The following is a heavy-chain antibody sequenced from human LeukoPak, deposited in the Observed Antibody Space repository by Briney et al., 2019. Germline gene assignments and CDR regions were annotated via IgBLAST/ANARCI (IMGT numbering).Heavy chain of an antibody. CDR2: INSDGRST. Sequence: PGGSLRLSGAASGFTFSSYWMHWVRQAPGKGLVWVSRINSDGRSTNYADSVKGRFTISRDNAKNTLYLQMNSLRAEDTAVYYCARASAAGIMLDSWGQGTLVTVSS. V-gene: IGHV3-74*01. CDR3: ARASAAGIMLDS. J-gene: IGHJ4*02. D-gene: IGHD6-13*01. CDR1: GFTFSSYW.